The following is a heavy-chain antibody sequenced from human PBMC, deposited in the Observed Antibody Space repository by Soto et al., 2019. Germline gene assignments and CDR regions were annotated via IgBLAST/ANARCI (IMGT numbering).Heavy chain of an antibody. D-gene: IGHD3-3*01. CDR2: IYYSGST. CDR1: GGSISSYY. Sequence: SETLSLTCTVSGGSISSYYWSWIRQPPGKGLEWIGYIYYSGSTNYNPSLKSRVTISVDTSKNQFSLKLSSVTAADTAVYYCAGGGGNFWSGFYYYGMDVWGQGTTVTVSS. J-gene: IGHJ6*02. CDR3: AGGGGNFWSGFYYYGMDV. V-gene: IGHV4-59*01.